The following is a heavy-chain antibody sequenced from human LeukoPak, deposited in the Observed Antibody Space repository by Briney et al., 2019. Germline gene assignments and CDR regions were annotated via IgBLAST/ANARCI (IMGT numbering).Heavy chain of an antibody. CDR2: IYYSGST. V-gene: IGHV4-39*07. CDR3: ARVVGGRRIYYFDY. J-gene: IGHJ4*02. D-gene: IGHD1-26*01. Sequence: SETLSLTCTVSGGSISSSSYYWGWIRQPPGKGLEWIGSIYYSGSTYYNPSLKSRVTISVDTSKNQFSLKLSSVTAADTAVYYCARVVGGRRIYYFDYWGQGTLVTVSS. CDR1: GGSISSSSYY.